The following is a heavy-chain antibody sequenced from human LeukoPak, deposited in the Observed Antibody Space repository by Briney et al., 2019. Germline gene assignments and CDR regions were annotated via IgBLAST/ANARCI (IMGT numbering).Heavy chain of an antibody. CDR2: VHLSGAS. D-gene: IGHD1-26*01. CDR1: GGSILSTNW. Sequence: SETLSLTCAVSGGSILSTNWWSWVRQPPGRGLEWIGEVHLSGASNYNPSLKSRVSMSIDKSKNQLSLELTSVTAADTAIYYCARESGAFSPFGFWGQGTLVTVSS. V-gene: IGHV4-4*02. J-gene: IGHJ4*02. CDR3: ARESGAFSPFGF.